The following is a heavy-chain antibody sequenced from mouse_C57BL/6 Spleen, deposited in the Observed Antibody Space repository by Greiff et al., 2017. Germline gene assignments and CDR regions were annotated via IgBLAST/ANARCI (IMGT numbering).Heavy chain of an antibody. J-gene: IGHJ1*03. D-gene: IGHD2-4*01. CDR1: GYSITSGYY. V-gene: IGHV3-6*01. CDR2: ISYDGSN. CDR3: ARDDYYWYFDV. Sequence: EVHLVESGPGLVKPSQSLSLTCSVTGYSITSGYYWNWIRQFPGNKLEWMGYISYDGSNNYNPSLKNRISITRDTSKNQFFLKLNSVTTEDTATYYCARDDYYWYFDVWGTGTTVTVSS.